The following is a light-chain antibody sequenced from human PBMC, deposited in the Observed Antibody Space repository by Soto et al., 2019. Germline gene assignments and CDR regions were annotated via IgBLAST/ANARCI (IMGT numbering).Light chain of an antibody. CDR2: DAS. J-gene: IGKJ1*01. CDR1: PSVGSS. CDR3: VQRGDCPPLT. V-gene: IGKV3-11*01. Sequence: VLTQSPATLSLSPGERATLSCRASPSVGSSLAWYQQKPGQAPRHLIYDASNRATGIPARLSCSGSATDFALPISSLESEDFSVYYCVQRGDCPPLTFCQGTKVDSK.